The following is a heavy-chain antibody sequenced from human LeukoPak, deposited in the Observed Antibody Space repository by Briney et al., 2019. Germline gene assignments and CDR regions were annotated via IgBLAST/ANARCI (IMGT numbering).Heavy chain of an antibody. CDR1: GFTVSSNY. V-gene: IGHV3-33*08. Sequence: GGSLRLSCAASGFTVSSNYMSWVRQAPGKGREWVAFIYYDGSNIYYADYVKGRFTISRDISKNTLYLQMDSLRAEDTAIYYCARDWKTNSFDYWGQGTLVTVSS. J-gene: IGHJ4*02. CDR2: IYYDGSNI. D-gene: IGHD1-1*01. CDR3: ARDWKTNSFDY.